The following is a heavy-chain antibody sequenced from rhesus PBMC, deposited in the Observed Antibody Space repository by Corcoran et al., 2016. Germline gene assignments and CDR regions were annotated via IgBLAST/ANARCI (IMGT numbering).Heavy chain of an antibody. D-gene: IGHD6S26*01. CDR2: IYGSGGGT. Sequence: QVQLQESGPGLVKPSETLSLTCAVSGGSISDDYYWSWIRQPPGKGLGWIGYIYGSGGGTNYNPSLKNRVTISIDTSKNQFSLKLSSVTAADTAVYYCARDGGLAAAGPFYFDYWGQGVLVTVSS. J-gene: IGHJ4*01. V-gene: IGHV4-106*01. CDR1: GGSISDDYY. CDR3: ARDGGLAAAGPFYFDY.